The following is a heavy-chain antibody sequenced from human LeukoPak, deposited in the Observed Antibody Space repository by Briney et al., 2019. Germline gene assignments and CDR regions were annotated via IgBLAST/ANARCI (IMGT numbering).Heavy chain of an antibody. CDR2: ISGSGGST. CDR1: GFTFSSYA. Sequence: GGSPRLSCAASGFTFSSYAMSWVRQAPGKGLESVSAISGSGGSTYYADSVKGRFTISRDNSKNTLYLQMNSLRAEDTAVYYCAKGYYDFWSDTDAFDIWGQGTMVTVSS. D-gene: IGHD3-3*01. CDR3: AKGYYDFWSDTDAFDI. J-gene: IGHJ3*02. V-gene: IGHV3-23*01.